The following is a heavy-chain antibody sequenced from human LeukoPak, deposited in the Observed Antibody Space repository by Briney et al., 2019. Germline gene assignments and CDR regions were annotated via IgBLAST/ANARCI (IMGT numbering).Heavy chain of an antibody. CDR1: GYTLTELS. J-gene: IGHJ5*02. Sequence: ASVKVSCKVSGYTLTELSMHWVRQAPGKGLEWMGGFDPEDGETIYAQKFQGRVTMTEDTSTDTAYMELSSLGSEDTAVYYCATVYVWGSYLTAKARLDPWGQGTLVTVSS. V-gene: IGHV1-24*01. D-gene: IGHD3-16*02. CDR2: FDPEDGET. CDR3: ATVYVWGSYLTAKARLDP.